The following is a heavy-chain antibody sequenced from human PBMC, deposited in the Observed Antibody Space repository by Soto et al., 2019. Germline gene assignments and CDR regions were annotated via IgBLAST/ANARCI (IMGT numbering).Heavy chain of an antibody. V-gene: IGHV3-30-3*01. J-gene: IGHJ6*02. Sequence: QVQLVESGGGVVQPGRSLRLSCAASGFTFSSYAMHWVRQAPGKGLEWVAVISYDGSNKYYADSVKGRFTISRDNSKNTLYLQMNSLRAEDTAVYYCARDQRFLEWLLSRSVEYGMDVWGQGTTVTVSS. CDR2: ISYDGSNK. CDR1: GFTFSSYA. CDR3: ARDQRFLEWLLSRSVEYGMDV. D-gene: IGHD3-3*01.